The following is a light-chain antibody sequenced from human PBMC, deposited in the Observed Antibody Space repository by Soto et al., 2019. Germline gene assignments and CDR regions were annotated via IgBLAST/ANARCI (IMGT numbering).Light chain of an antibody. CDR2: KAS. CDR1: QSLNSW. Sequence: DIQMTQSPSTLSASVGDRVSITCRASQSLNSWLAWYQQKPGKAPTLLIYKASTLESGVPSRFSGSGSGTEFTLTISSLQPDDFATYYCQQYNTYSFGQGTKLEIK. CDR3: QQYNTYS. V-gene: IGKV1-5*03. J-gene: IGKJ2*01.